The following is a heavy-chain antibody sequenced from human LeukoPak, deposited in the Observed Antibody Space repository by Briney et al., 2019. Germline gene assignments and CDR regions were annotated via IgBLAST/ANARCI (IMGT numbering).Heavy chain of an antibody. CDR3: ARGSHYDFWSGPY. J-gene: IGHJ4*02. D-gene: IGHD3-3*01. V-gene: IGHV1-2*02. CDR2: INPNSGGT. Sequence: ASVKVSCKASGYTFTGYYMHWVRQAPGQGLEWMGWINPNSGGTNYAQKFQGRVTMTRDTSISTAYMELSRLRSDDTAVYYCARGSHYDFWSGPYWGQGTLVTVSS. CDR1: GYTFTGYY.